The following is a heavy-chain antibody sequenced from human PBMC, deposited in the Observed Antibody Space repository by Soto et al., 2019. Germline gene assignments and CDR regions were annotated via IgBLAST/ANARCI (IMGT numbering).Heavy chain of an antibody. CDR3: VGRQYYFDY. CDR2: ISYDGSDK. V-gene: IGHV3-30*03. CDR1: GFPFTSYG. Sequence: QVQLVESGGGVVQPGRSLRLSCAASGFPFTSYGMHWVREGPDKGLEWVAIISYDGSDKYYADSVKGRFTISRDNSKNTLYLQMNSLRPEDTALYYFVGRQYYFDYRGQGTLVIVSS. J-gene: IGHJ4*02. D-gene: IGHD3-10*01.